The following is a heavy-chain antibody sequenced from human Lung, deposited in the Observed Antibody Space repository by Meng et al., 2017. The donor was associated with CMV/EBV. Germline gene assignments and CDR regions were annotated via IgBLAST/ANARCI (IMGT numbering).Heavy chain of an antibody. CDR1: GFRFDDYA. D-gene: IGHD3-22*01. V-gene: IGHV3-9*01. Sequence: SLKISCTASGFRFDDYAMHWVRQPPGKGLEWVSGISWNSDNKDYADSVKGRFTISRDNARNSLYVQMNSLRTEDTAFYFCAKDDDYHDSSGYYSNWGQGTLVTGAS. CDR2: ISWNSDNK. J-gene: IGHJ4*02. CDR3: AKDDDYHDSSGYYSN.